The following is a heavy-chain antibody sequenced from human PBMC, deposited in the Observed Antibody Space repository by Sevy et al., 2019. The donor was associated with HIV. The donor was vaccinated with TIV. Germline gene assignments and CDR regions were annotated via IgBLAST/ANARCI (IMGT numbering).Heavy chain of an antibody. CDR1: GFTFSSYW. CDR2: IKQDGSEK. Sequence: GESLRLSCAASGFTFSSYWMSWVRQAPGKGLEWVANIKQDGSEKYYVDSVKGRFTISRDNAKNSLYLQMNSLRAEDTAVYYCASPNWGSGEDAFDIWGQGTMVTVSS. V-gene: IGHV3-7*03. J-gene: IGHJ3*02. D-gene: IGHD7-27*01. CDR3: ASPNWGSGEDAFDI.